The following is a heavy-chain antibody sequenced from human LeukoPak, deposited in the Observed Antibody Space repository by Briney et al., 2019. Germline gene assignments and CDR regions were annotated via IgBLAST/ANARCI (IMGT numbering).Heavy chain of an antibody. Sequence: SETLSLTCTVSGASISDYYWGWIRQPPGKGLEWIGHIYSVGSPTCSPSLMSRVSISVDTSKNQFSLELSSVTAADTAVYYCARDRLGATGHWRIDVWGRGTLVTVSS. CDR3: ARDRLGATGHWRIDV. V-gene: IGHV4-59*12. D-gene: IGHD1-26*01. CDR2: IYSVGSP. CDR1: GASISDYY. J-gene: IGHJ2*01.